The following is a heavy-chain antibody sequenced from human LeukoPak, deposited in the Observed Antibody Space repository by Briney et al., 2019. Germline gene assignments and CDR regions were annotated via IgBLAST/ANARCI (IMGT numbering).Heavy chain of an antibody. V-gene: IGHV3-23*01. D-gene: IGHD3-10*01. CDR1: GFAFGTYA. CDR3: PRDPYNTILYRLAH. CDR2: ISTNGQVT. Sequence: GGSLRLSCAGSGFAFGTYAMSWIRQAPGMGLEWVSSISTNGQVTYYAYSVGRRFTVSGDNSKSTLYLQLNVLRAEHTATYYAPRDPYNTILYRLAHWGQGNLVTVSS. J-gene: IGHJ4*02.